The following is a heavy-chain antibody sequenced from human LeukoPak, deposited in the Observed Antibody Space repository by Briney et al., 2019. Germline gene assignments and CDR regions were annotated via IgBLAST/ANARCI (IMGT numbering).Heavy chain of an antibody. CDR1: GFTFSSYW. CDR3: ARDIDSVSVGVPT. Sequence: PGGSLRLSCAASGFTFSSYWMHWVRQAPGQGLVWVSRINSDGSSTSYADSVKGRFTISRDNAKNTLYLQMNSLRAEDTAVYYCARDIDSVSVGVPTWGQGTLVTVSS. J-gene: IGHJ5*02. CDR2: INSDGSST. D-gene: IGHD1-26*01. V-gene: IGHV3-74*01.